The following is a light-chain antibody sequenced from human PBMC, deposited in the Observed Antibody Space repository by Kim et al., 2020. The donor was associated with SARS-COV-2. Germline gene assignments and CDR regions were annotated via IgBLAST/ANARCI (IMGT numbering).Light chain of an antibody. CDR1: SGSIASNY. CDR3: QSYDSSNPLV. Sequence: KTVTISCNRSSGSIASNYVQWYQQRPGSSPTTVIYEDNQRPSGVPDRFSGSIDSSSNSASLTISGLKTEDEADYYCQSYDSSNPLVFGGGTKLTVL. J-gene: IGLJ3*02. CDR2: EDN. V-gene: IGLV6-57*01.